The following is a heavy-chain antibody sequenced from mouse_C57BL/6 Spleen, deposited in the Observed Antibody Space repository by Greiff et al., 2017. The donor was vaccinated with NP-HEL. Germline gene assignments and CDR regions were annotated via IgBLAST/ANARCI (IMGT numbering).Heavy chain of an antibody. J-gene: IGHJ2*01. Sequence: LQESGAELVRPGASVTLSCKASGYTFTDYEMHWVKQTPVHGLEWIGAIDPETGGTAYNQKFKGKAILTADKSSSTAYMELRSRTAEDAAVDYCTRGEGYYRDFDDWGQGTTLTVSS. CDR1: GYTFTDYE. D-gene: IGHD2-3*01. CDR2: IDPETGGT. V-gene: IGHV1-15*01. CDR3: TRGEGYYRDFDD.